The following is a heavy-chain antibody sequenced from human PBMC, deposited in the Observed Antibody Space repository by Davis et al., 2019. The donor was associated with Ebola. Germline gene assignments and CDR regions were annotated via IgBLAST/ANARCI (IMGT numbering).Heavy chain of an antibody. CDR1: GGSFSGYY. D-gene: IGHD4-23*01. Sequence: SETLSLTCAVYGGSFSGYYWSWIRQPPGKGLEWIGEINHSGRTNYNPSLKSRVTISVDTSKNQFSLKLSSVTAADTAVYYCARDRWVRHYYYYYGMDVWGQGTTVTVSS. CDR2: INHSGRT. V-gene: IGHV4-34*01. J-gene: IGHJ6*02. CDR3: ARDRWVRHYYYYYGMDV.